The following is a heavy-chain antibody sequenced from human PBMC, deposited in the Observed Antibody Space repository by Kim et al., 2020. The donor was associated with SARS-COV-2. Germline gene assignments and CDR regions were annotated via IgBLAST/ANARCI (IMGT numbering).Heavy chain of an antibody. V-gene: IGHV4-59*01. CDR3: ARDADSSGHDAFDI. D-gene: IGHD3-22*01. J-gene: IGHJ3*02. CDR2: IYYSGST. Sequence: SETLSLTCTVSGGSISSYYWSWIRQPPGKGLEWIGYIYYSGSTNYNPSLKSRVTISVDTSKNQFSLKLSSVTAADTAVYYCARDADSSGHDAFDIWGQGTMVTVSS. CDR1: GGSISSYY.